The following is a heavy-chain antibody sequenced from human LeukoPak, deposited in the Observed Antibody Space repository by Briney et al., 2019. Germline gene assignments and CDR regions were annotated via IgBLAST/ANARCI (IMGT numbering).Heavy chain of an antibody. CDR3: AKDTGSGSYSYNWFDP. D-gene: IGHD3-10*01. CDR1: GFTFDDYA. V-gene: IGHV3-9*01. Sequence: GGSLRLSCAASGFTFDDYAMHWVRQAPGKGLEWVSGISWDSGSIGYADSVKGRFTISRDNAKNSLYLQMDSLSAEDTALYYRAKDTGSGSYSYNWFDPWGQGTLVTVSS. J-gene: IGHJ5*02. CDR2: ISWDSGSI.